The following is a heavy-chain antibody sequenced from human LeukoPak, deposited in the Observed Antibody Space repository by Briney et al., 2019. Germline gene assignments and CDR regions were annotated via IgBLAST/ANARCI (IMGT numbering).Heavy chain of an antibody. Sequence: GESLKISCKGSGYSFTSYWIGWVRQMPGKGLEWMGISYPGDSDTRYSPSFQGQVTISADKSISTAYLQWSSLKASDTAIYYCARPSYDSGSYSIYYYGMDVWGQGTTVTVSS. J-gene: IGHJ6*02. D-gene: IGHD3-10*01. CDR3: ARPSYDSGSYSIYYYGMDV. CDR1: GYSFTSYW. CDR2: SYPGDSDT. V-gene: IGHV5-51*01.